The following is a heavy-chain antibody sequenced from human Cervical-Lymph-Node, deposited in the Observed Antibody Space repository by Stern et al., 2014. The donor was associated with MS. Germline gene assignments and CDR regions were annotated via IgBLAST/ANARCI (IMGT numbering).Heavy chain of an antibody. CDR1: GLTFDIAW. Sequence: EVQMVESGGGLVKRGGSLRVSWAASGLTFDIAWMRWVGEGQGKGGEGVGGIRSKTDGGRTDYAAPVSGRFTISRSDSKNTLYLQMNSLRTEDTAVYYCTTEFKARYTNGYFDYFYGMDVWGPGTTVTVSS. V-gene: IGHV3-15*01. CDR3: TTEFKARYTNGYFDYFYGMDV. J-gene: IGHJ6*02. D-gene: IGHD2-8*01. CDR2: IRSKTDGGRT.